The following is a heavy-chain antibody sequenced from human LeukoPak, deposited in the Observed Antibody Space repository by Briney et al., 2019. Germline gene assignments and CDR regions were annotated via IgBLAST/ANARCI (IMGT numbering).Heavy chain of an antibody. CDR3: ARHRLHRLYYDSSGYYHAAFDI. J-gene: IGHJ3*02. D-gene: IGHD3-22*01. Sequence: ASVKVSCKASGYTFTNYGISWVRQAPGQGLEWMGWISAYNGNTHYAQNLQGRVTMTTDTSTSTVYMDLRSLRSDDTAVYCARHRLHRLYYDSSGYYHAAFDIWGQGTMVTVSS. V-gene: IGHV1-18*01. CDR2: ISAYNGNT. CDR1: GYTFTNYG.